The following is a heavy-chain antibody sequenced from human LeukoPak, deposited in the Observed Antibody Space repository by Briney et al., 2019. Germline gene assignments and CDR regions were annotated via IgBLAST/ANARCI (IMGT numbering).Heavy chain of an antibody. V-gene: IGHV4-34*01. D-gene: IGHD5-24*01. CDR3: ARARDGYNPDGFDI. Sequence: SETLSLTCAVHGGSFSGYYWSWIRQPPGKGLEWIGKINDSGRTNYNPSLKSRVTISVDTSKNQFSLRLSSVTAADTAVYYCARARDGYNPDGFDIWGQGTMVTVSS. J-gene: IGHJ3*02. CDR2: INDSGRT. CDR1: GGSFSGYY.